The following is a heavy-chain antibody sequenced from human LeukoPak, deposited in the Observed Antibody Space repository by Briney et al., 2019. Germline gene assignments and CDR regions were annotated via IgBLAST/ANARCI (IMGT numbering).Heavy chain of an antibody. CDR2: INHSGST. V-gene: IGHV4-34*01. D-gene: IGHD5-24*01. Sequence: SETLSLTCAVYGGSFSGYYWSRIRQPPGKGLEWIGEINHSGSTNYNPSLKSRVTISVDTSKNQFSLKLSSVTAADTAVYYCARLQWILGKYYYYYYYGMDVWGQGTTVTVSS. CDR3: ARLQWILGKYYYYYYYGMDV. J-gene: IGHJ6*02. CDR1: GGSFSGYY.